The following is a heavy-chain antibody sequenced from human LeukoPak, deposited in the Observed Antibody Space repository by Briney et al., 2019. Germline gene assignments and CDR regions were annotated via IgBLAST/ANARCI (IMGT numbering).Heavy chain of an antibody. CDR3: AHSTRDYSSSSPNWFDP. J-gene: IGHJ5*02. D-gene: IGHD6-13*01. V-gene: IGHV2-5*02. Sequence: SGPTLVNPTQTLTLTCTFSGFSLSTSGVGVGWIRQPPGKALEWLALIYWDDDKRYSPSLKSRLTITKDTSKNQVVLTMTNMDPVDTATYYCAHSTRDYSSSSPNWFDPWGRGTLVTVSS. CDR2: IYWDDDK. CDR1: GFSLSTSGVG.